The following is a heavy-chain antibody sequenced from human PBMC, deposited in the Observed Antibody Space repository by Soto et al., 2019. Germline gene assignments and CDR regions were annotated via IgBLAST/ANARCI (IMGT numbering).Heavy chain of an antibody. J-gene: IGHJ4*02. CDR1: GYIFTNYG. CDR3: ARVPSYLPGDY. V-gene: IGHV1-18*01. CDR2: ISAYNGDT. Sequence: QIQLVQSGPEVKNPGASVTVSCKTSGYIFTNYGFIWVRQTPRQGLELMGWISAYNGDTKVPQKFQGRLTLTTDTSTTTASMELRSLTSDDTAVYCCARVPSYLPGDYWGQGTLVTVSS. D-gene: IGHD3-10*01.